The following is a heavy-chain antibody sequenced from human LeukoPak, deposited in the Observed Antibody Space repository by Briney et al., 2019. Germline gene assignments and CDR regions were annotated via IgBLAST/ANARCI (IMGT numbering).Heavy chain of an antibody. Sequence: AGGSLRLSCAVSGLTFSTYWMHWVRQAPGKGLVWVSRVNSDGSSTTYADSVEGRFTISRDNAKNTLYLQMNSLRAEDTAVYYCARGPVTADYYFDYWGQGTLVTVSS. J-gene: IGHJ4*02. CDR3: ARGPVTADYYFDY. CDR1: GLTFSTYW. D-gene: IGHD4-23*01. V-gene: IGHV3-74*01. CDR2: VNSDGSST.